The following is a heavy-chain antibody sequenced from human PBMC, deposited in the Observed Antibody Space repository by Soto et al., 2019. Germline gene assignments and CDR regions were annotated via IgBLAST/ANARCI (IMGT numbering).Heavy chain of an antibody. CDR1: GFSLSTSGGG. CDR3: AQRYCGGDCYGLWFDP. V-gene: IGHV2-5*02. J-gene: IGHJ5*02. Sequence: QITLKETGPTLVKPTQTLTLTCTLSGFSLSTSGGGVGWIRQPPGKALEWLALIYWDDEKHYSPSLKSRLTITQDPSENQVVLTMTNMDPVDTATYYCAQRYCGGDCYGLWFDPWGQGTLVTVSS. D-gene: IGHD2-21*02. CDR2: IYWDDEK.